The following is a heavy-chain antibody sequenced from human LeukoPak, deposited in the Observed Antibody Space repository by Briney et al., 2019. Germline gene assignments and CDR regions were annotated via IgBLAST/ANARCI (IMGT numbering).Heavy chain of an antibody. V-gene: IGHV1-69*05. CDR1: GFTVTGYY. CDR2: IIPIFGTA. D-gene: IGHD2-21*02. CDR3: ARDAGLYCGGDCFVVPGDDY. J-gene: IGHJ4*02. Sequence: SVKVSCKASGFTVTGYYMHWVRQAPGQGLEWMGGIIPIFGTANYAQKFQGRVTITTDESTSTAYMELSSLRSEDTAVYYCARDAGLYCGGDCFVVPGDDYWGQGTLVTVSS.